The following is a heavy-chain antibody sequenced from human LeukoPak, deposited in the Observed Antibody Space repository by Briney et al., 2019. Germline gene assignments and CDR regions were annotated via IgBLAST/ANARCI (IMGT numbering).Heavy chain of an antibody. J-gene: IGHJ4*02. CDR3: AKDQVGQPYYFDY. CDR1: GFTFSSYA. CDR2: ISGSGGST. V-gene: IGHV3-23*01. Sequence: GGSLRLSCAASGFTFSSYAMSWVRQTPGKGLEWVSTISGSGGSTYYADSVKGRFTISRDNSKNTLYLQMNSLRAEDTAVYYCAKDQVGQPYYFDYWGQGTLVTVSS. D-gene: IGHD2-15*01.